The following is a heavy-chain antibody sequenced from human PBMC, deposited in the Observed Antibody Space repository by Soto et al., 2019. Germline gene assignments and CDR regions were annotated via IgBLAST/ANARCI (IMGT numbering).Heavy chain of an antibody. J-gene: IGHJ6*02. V-gene: IGHV3-48*03. CDR2: IHSGGSRI. CDR3: SRDASTVTTNYHTAMDV. CDR1: GFTFSTYH. Sequence: EVQLVESGGGLVQPGGSLILSCAASGFTFSTYHMNWVRQAPGKGLEWVSYIHSGGSRIYYADSVKGRFTISRDNAKNSRYLHMNSLRAEDTAVYYCSRDASTVTTNYHTAMDVWGQGTTVNVSS. D-gene: IGHD4-17*01.